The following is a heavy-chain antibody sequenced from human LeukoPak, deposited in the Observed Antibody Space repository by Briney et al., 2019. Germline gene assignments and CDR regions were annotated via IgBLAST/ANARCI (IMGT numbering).Heavy chain of an antibody. V-gene: IGHV3-23*01. CDR1: GFTFSSYA. Sequence: GGSLRLSCAASGFTFSSYAMSWVRQAPGKGLEWVSAISGSGGSTYYADSVKGRLTISRDNSKNTLYLQMNSLRAEDTAVYYCAKDKHYYGSGSYGPFDYWGQGTLVTVSS. CDR3: AKDKHYYGSGSYGPFDY. J-gene: IGHJ4*02. D-gene: IGHD3-10*01. CDR2: ISGSGGST.